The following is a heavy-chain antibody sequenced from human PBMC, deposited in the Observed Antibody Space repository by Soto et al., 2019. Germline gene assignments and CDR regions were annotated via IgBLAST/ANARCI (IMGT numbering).Heavy chain of an antibody. CDR1: GYTFTSYG. CDR2: ISAYNGNT. D-gene: IGHD3-3*01. V-gene: IGHV1-18*01. Sequence: QVQLVQSGAEVKKPGASVQVSCKASGYTFTSYGISWVRQAPGQGLEWMGWISAYNGNTNYAQKLQGRVTMTTDTSTSTAYMELRSLRSDDTAVYYCARDRSDFWSGPSVDYWGQGTLVTVSS. J-gene: IGHJ4*02. CDR3: ARDRSDFWSGPSVDY.